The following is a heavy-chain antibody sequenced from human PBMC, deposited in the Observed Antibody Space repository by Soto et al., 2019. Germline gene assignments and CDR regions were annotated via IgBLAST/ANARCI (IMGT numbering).Heavy chain of an antibody. CDR2: ISYDGSNK. Sequence: GGSLRLSCAASGFTFSSYGMHWVRQAPGKGLERVAVISYDGSNKYYADSVKGRFTISRDNSKNTLYLQMNSLRAEDTAVYYCAKDPTSYYDFWSGFPKLYYYYGMDVWGQGTTVTVSS. CDR1: GFTFSSYG. J-gene: IGHJ6*02. V-gene: IGHV3-30*18. D-gene: IGHD3-3*01. CDR3: AKDPTSYYDFWSGFPKLYYYYGMDV.